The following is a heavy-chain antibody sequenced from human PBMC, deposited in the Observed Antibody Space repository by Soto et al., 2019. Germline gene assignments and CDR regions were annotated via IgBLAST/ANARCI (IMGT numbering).Heavy chain of an antibody. Sequence: SETLSLTCTVSGGSISSGGYYWSWIRQHPGKGLEWIGYIYYSGSTYYNPSLKSRVTISVDTSKNQFSLKLSSVTAADTAVYYCARAYYYDSSGWYYFDYWGQGTLVTVS. D-gene: IGHD3-22*01. CDR1: GGSISSGGYY. V-gene: IGHV4-31*03. CDR3: ARAYYYDSSGWYYFDY. CDR2: IYYSGST. J-gene: IGHJ4*02.